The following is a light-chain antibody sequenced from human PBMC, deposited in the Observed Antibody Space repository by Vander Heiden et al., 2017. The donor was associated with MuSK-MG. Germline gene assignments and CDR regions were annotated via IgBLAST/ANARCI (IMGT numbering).Light chain of an antibody. CDR3: QQDGNSPLT. Sequence: ETVLTQSPGTLSLSPGERATLSCRASQSVSSGYLAWYQQKPGQAPRLLISEASSRATGIPDRFSGSGSGTDFTLTISRLEPEDSAVYYCQQDGNSPLTFGGGTKVEIK. V-gene: IGKV3-20*01. CDR2: EAS. CDR1: QSVSSGY. J-gene: IGKJ4*01.